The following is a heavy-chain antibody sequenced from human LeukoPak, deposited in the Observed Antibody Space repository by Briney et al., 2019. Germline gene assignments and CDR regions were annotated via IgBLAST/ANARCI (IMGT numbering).Heavy chain of an antibody. CDR1: GFTFSSYA. Sequence: GGSLRLSCAASGFTFSSYAMSWVRQAPGKGLEWVSAISGSGGSTYYADSVKGRFTIPRDNSKNTLYLQMNSLRAEDTAVYYCAKLYDSSGYFGYWGQGTLVTVSS. D-gene: IGHD3-22*01. CDR2: ISGSGGST. J-gene: IGHJ4*02. V-gene: IGHV3-23*01. CDR3: AKLYDSSGYFGY.